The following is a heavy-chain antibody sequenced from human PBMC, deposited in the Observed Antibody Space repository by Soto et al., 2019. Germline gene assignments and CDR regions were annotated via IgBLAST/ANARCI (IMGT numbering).Heavy chain of an antibody. V-gene: IGHV3-23*01. CDR3: AKDSGHYVDFWSGNSAGYYMDV. J-gene: IGHJ6*03. D-gene: IGHD3-3*01. CDR1: GFTFSSYA. Sequence: GVSLRLSCAASGFTFSSYAMSWVRQAPGKGLEWVSAISGSGGSTYYADSVKGRFTISRDNSKNTLYLQMNSLRAEDTAVYYCAKDSGHYVDFWSGNSAGYYMDVWGKGTTVTVSS. CDR2: ISGSGGST.